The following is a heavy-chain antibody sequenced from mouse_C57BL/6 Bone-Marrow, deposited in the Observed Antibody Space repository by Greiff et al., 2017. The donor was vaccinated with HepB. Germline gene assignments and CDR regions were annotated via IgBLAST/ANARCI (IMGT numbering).Heavy chain of an antibody. CDR2: ISNGGGST. V-gene: IGHV5-12*01. CDR1: GFTFSDYY. Sequence: EVKVVESGGGLVQPGGSLKLSCAASGFTFSDYYMYWVRQTPEKRLEWVAYISNGGGSTYYPDTVKGRFTISRDNAKNTLYLQMSRLKSEDTAMYYCARHNYGSSYVYWYFDVWGTGTTVTVSS. J-gene: IGHJ1*03. CDR3: ARHNYGSSYVYWYFDV. D-gene: IGHD1-1*01.